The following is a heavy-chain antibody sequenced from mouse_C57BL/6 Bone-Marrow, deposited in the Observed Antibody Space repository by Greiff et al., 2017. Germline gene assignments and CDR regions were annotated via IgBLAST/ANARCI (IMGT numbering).Heavy chain of an antibody. Sequence: VQLQPSGPELVKPGASVKMSCKASGYTFTDYNMHWVKQSHGKSLEWIGYINPNNGGTSYNQKFKGKATLTVNKSSSTAYMELRSLTSEDSAVYYCARLYYGNFYYFDYWGQGTTLTVSS. D-gene: IGHD2-1*01. CDR3: ARLYYGNFYYFDY. V-gene: IGHV1-22*01. J-gene: IGHJ2*01. CDR2: INPNNGGT. CDR1: GYTFTDYN.